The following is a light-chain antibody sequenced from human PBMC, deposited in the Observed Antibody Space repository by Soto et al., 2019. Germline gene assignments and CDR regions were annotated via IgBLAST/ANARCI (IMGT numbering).Light chain of an antibody. Sequence: DVQLTQSPSSVSASVGDRVTITCRASQGISTWLAWYQQIPGKAPKLLIFAASSLQNCVPSRFSGSGSGTDFTLTISSLQPEDFATYYCQQDNSFPLTFGEGTRVEMK. J-gene: IGKJ4*01. CDR2: AAS. CDR3: QQDNSFPLT. CDR1: QGISTW. V-gene: IGKV1D-12*01.